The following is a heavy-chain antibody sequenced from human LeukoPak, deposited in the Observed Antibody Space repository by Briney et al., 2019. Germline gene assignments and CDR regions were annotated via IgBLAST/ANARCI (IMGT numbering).Heavy chain of an antibody. CDR1: GFTFSSNA. D-gene: IGHD3-22*01. Sequence: GGSLRLSCAASGFTFSSNAMTWVRQAPGKGLEWVSGISGSGGNTYYADSVKGRFTISRDNSKNTLYLQMNSLRAEDTALYYCTRVDDGSGSYSRFNYWGQGTLVTVSS. V-gene: IGHV3-23*01. J-gene: IGHJ4*02. CDR3: TRVDDGSGSYSRFNY. CDR2: ISGSGGNT.